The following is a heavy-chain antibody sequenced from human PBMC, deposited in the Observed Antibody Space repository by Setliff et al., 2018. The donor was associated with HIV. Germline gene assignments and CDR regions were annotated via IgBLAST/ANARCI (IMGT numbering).Heavy chain of an antibody. CDR3: ARDANYGSSGYDREYFDY. J-gene: IGHJ4*02. CDR1: GYTFTGHY. D-gene: IGHD5-12*01. CDR2: IDPQTGDP. V-gene: IGHV1-2*02. Sequence: GASVKVSCKASGYTFTGHYMHWVRQAPGQGLQWMGWIDPQTGDPQYSQKFLGRVTMTRDTSISTVYMELTSLRSDDTAIYYCARDANYGSSGYDREYFDYWGQGTLVTVSS.